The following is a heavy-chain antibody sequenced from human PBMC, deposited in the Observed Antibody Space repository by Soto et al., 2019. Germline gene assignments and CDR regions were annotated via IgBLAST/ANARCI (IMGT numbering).Heavy chain of an antibody. Sequence: EVQLVEAGGGLVQPGGSLRLSCAASGFTFTSYSINWVRQAPGKGLEWVSYISSSGSTTYYADSVKGRFTISRDNAKSSLYLRLNSLRAEDTAVYYCARDHYGDYALDCWVQGNLVTVSS. V-gene: IGHV3-48*01. J-gene: IGHJ4*02. CDR3: ARDHYGDYALDC. CDR1: GFTFTSYS. CDR2: ISSSGSTT. D-gene: IGHD4-17*01.